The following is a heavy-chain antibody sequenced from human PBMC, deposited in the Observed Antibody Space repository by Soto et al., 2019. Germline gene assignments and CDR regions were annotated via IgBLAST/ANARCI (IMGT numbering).Heavy chain of an antibody. CDR3: ARGKLRYFDWSYGGFDY. CDR1: GGSFSGYY. Sequence: SETLSLTCAVYGGSFSGYYWSWIRQPPGKGLEWIGEINHSGSTNYNPSLKSRVTISVDTSKTQISLKLSPVTAADTAVYYCARGKLRYFDWSYGGFDYWGQGTLVTVSS. CDR2: INHSGST. D-gene: IGHD3-9*01. J-gene: IGHJ4*02. V-gene: IGHV4-34*01.